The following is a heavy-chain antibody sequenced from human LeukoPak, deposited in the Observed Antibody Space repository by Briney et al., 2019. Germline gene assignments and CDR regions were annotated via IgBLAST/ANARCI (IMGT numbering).Heavy chain of an antibody. Sequence: SETLSLTCTVSGGSISCYYWSWIRQPPGKGLEWIGYIYTSGSTNYNPSLKSRVTISVDTSKNQFSLKLSSVTAADTAVYYCARHSVTVAGSFDYWGQGTLVTVSS. J-gene: IGHJ4*02. CDR2: IYTSGST. V-gene: IGHV4-4*09. CDR1: GGSISCYY. CDR3: ARHSVTVAGSFDY. D-gene: IGHD6-19*01.